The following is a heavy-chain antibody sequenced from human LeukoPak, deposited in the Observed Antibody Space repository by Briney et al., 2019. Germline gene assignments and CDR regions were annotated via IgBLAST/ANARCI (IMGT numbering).Heavy chain of an antibody. V-gene: IGHV3-48*01. CDR3: ARGDLYYYGSGGYLDGACDI. Sequence: PGGSLRLSCAASGFTFSSYSMNWVRQAPGKGLAWGSYISSSRSTIYYADSVKGRLTISRDNAKNSLYLQMVRLGAEDTAGYCCARGDLYYYGSGGYLDGACDIWGQGTMDTVSS. J-gene: IGHJ3*02. CDR1: GFTFSSYS. CDR2: ISSSRSTI. D-gene: IGHD3-10*01.